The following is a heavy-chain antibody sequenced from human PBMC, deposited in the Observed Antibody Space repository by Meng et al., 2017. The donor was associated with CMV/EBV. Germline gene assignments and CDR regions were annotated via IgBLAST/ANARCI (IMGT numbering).Heavy chain of an antibody. CDR1: GGSISSYF. V-gene: IGHV4-4*07. CDR2: IYTSGST. CDR3: ARDLMNCSSTSCANWFDP. D-gene: IGHD2-2*01. J-gene: IGHJ5*02. Sequence: QVQVQESGPGHVKPSETLSLTCTVSGGSISSYFWSWIRQPAGKGLEWIGRIYTSGSTNYNPSLKSRVTMSVDTSKNQFSLKLSSVTAADTAVYYCARDLMNCSSTSCANWFDPWGQGTLVTVSS.